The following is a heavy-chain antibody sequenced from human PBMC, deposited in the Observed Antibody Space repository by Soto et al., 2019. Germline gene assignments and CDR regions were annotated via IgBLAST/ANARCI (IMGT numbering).Heavy chain of an antibody. CDR1: GFPFSSYG. J-gene: IGHJ4*02. CDR2: ISYDGSNK. CDR3: AGGQYYFYY. Sequence: QVQLVESGGGVVQPGRSLRLSCAASGFPFSSYGMHWVRKAPGKGLEWVAHISYDGSNKHYTDSVKGRFTISRDNSKNMLYLQMSSLRAEDTAVYYCAGGQYYFYYCGQGTRVSVSS. V-gene: IGHV3-30*03. D-gene: IGHD2-15*01.